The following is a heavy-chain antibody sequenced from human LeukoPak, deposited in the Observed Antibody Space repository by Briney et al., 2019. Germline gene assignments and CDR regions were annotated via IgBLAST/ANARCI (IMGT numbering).Heavy chain of an antibody. CDR3: ARDRHIVVGSGGYGMDV. D-gene: IGHD2-21*01. Sequence: PGGSLRLSCAASGFTFSSYEMNWVRQAPGKGLEWVSYISSSASSIHYADSVKGRFTISRDNAKNSLYLQMNSLRAEDTAVYYCARDRHIVVGSGGYGMDVWGQGTTVTVSS. V-gene: IGHV3-48*03. J-gene: IGHJ6*02. CDR2: ISSSASSI. CDR1: GFTFSSYE.